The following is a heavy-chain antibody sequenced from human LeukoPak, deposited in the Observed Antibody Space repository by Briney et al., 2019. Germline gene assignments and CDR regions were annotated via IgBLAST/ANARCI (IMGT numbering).Heavy chain of an antibody. V-gene: IGHV4-31*03. J-gene: IGHJ4*02. D-gene: IGHD6-19*01. CDR2: IYYSGST. Sequence: SETLSLTCTVSGGSISSGGYYWSWMRQHPGKGLEWIGYIYYSGSTYYNPSLKSRVTISVDTSKNQFSLKLSSVTAADTAVYYCAREHSSGYFDYWGQGTLVTVSS. CDR1: GGSISSGGYY. CDR3: AREHSSGYFDY.